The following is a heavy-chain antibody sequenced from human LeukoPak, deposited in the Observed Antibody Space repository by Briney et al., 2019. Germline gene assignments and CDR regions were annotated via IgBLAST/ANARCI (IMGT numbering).Heavy chain of an antibody. CDR2: INSDGSSL. Sequence: GGSLRLSCAASGFTFGNYAMSWVRQAPGKGLVWISRINSDGSSLSYADSVKGRFTISRDNAKNTVYLQMNSLRAEDTAVYYCARSRYTGSHFDYWGQGTLVTVSS. J-gene: IGHJ4*02. CDR3: ARSRYTGSHFDY. V-gene: IGHV3-74*01. D-gene: IGHD1-26*01. CDR1: GFTFGNYA.